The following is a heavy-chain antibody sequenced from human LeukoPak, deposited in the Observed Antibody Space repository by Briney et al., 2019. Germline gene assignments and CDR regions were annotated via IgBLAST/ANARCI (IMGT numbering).Heavy chain of an antibody. CDR1: GFTFSSYW. J-gene: IGHJ3*02. CDR3: ASRYYDFWSGYLGDAFDI. D-gene: IGHD3-3*01. V-gene: IGHV3-7*01. Sequence: PGGSLRLSCAASGFTFSSYWMSWVRQAPGKGLEWVANIKQDGSEKYYVDSVKGRFTISRDNAKNSLYLQMNSLRAEDTAVYYCASRYYDFWSGYLGDAFDIWGQGTMVTVSS. CDR2: IKQDGSEK.